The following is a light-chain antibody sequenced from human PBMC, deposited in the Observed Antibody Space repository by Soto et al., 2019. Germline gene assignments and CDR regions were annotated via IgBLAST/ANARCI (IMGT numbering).Light chain of an antibody. Sequence: QSALTQPASVSGSPGQSITISCTGTSSDVGGYNYVSWYQQHPVKAPKLMIYDVSNRPSGVSNRFSGSKSGNTASLTISGLQAEDEAYYYCSSYTSSSTLVVFGGGTKVTVL. J-gene: IGLJ2*01. V-gene: IGLV2-14*01. CDR3: SSYTSSSTLVV. CDR1: SSDVGGYNY. CDR2: DVS.